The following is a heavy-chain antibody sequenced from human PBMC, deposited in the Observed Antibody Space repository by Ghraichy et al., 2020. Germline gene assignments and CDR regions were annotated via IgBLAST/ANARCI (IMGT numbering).Heavy chain of an antibody. CDR1: GFIFSSYW. D-gene: IGHD3-9*01. V-gene: IGHV3-74*01. Sequence: GGSLRLSCAASGFIFSSYWMHWVRQAPGKGLVWVSRINGDGATTSYADSVKGRLTISRDNAKNTLYLQMNSLRAEDTAVYYCAREYFGDGMDVWGQGTTVTVSS. CDR3: AREYFGDGMDV. J-gene: IGHJ6*02. CDR2: INGDGATT.